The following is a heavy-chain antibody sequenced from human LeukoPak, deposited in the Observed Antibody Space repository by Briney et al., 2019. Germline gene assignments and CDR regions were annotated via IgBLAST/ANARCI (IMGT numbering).Heavy chain of an antibody. J-gene: IGHJ4*02. CDR1: GGSISSYY. CDR3: ARPDYSSGWYYFDY. D-gene: IGHD6-19*01. Sequence: SETLSLTCAVSGGSISSYYWSWIRRPPGKGLEWIGYISYSGSTNYNPSLKSRVTISVDTSKNQFSLKLSSVTAADTAVYYCARPDYSSGWYYFDYWGQGTLVTVSS. CDR2: ISYSGST. V-gene: IGHV4-59*08.